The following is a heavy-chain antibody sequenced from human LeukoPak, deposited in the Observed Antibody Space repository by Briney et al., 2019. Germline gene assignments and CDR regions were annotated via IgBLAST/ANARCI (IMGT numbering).Heavy chain of an antibody. V-gene: IGHV5-51*01. CDR1: GYSFTTYW. CDR3: ARSPDDYYYDSSGYFDF. CDR2: IYPGDSDT. J-gene: IGHJ5*01. D-gene: IGHD3-22*01. Sequence: GESLKISCEASGYSFTTYWIAWVRQVPGKGLEWMGIIYPGDSDTRCSPSFQGQVTISADKSISTAYLQWSSLTASDTAMYYCARSPDDYYYDSSGYFDFWGQGTLVTVSS.